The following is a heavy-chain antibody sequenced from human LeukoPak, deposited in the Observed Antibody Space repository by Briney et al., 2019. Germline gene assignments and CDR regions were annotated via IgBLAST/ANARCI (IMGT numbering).Heavy chain of an antibody. CDR3: AKDMSGLTPGLLGTGFDY. Sequence: PGGSLRLSCAASGFTFDDYTMHWVRQAPGKGLEWVSLISWDGGSTYYADSVKGRFTISRDNSKNSLYLQMNSLRTEDTALYYCAKDMSGLTPGLLGTGFDYWGQGTLVTVSS. V-gene: IGHV3-43*01. CDR1: GFTFDDYT. J-gene: IGHJ4*02. CDR2: ISWDGGST. D-gene: IGHD2-8*02.